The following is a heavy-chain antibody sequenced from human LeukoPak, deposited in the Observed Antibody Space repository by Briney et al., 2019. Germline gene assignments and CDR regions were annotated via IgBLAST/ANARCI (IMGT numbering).Heavy chain of an antibody. CDR2: IYYSGST. J-gene: IGHJ4*02. V-gene: IGHV4-39*01. CDR1: GGSISSSSYY. D-gene: IGHD5-12*01. CDR3: ARQEGDNGYDYMVDY. Sequence: PSETLSLTCTVSGGSISSSSYYWGWIRQPPGKGLEWIGSIYYSGSTYYNPPLKSRVTISVDTSKNQFSLKLSSVAAADTAVYYCARQEGDNGYDYMVDYWGQGTLVTVSS.